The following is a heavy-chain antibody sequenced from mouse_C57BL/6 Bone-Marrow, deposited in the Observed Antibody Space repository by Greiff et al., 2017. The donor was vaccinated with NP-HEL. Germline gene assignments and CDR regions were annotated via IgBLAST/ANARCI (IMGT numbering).Heavy chain of an antibody. V-gene: IGHV1-54*01. J-gene: IGHJ3*01. CDR3: ARKDYDYDGAWFAY. CDR2: INPGSGGT. Sequence: QVQLQQSGAELVRPGTSVKVSCKASGYAFTNYLIEWVKQRPGQGLEWIGVINPGSGGTNYNEKFKGKATLTADKSSSTAYMQLSSLTYEDSAVYYCARKDYDYDGAWFAYWGQGTLVTVSA. D-gene: IGHD2-4*01. CDR1: GYAFTNYL.